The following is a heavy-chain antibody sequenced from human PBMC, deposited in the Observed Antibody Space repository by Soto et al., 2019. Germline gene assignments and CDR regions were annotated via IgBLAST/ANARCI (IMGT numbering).Heavy chain of an antibody. D-gene: IGHD6-13*01. CDR1: GYSFTSYW. V-gene: IGHV5-51*01. J-gene: IGHJ6*02. Sequence: PGESLKISCKGSGYSFTSYWIGWVRQMPGKGLEWMGIIYPGDSDTRYSPSFQGQVTISADKSISTAYLQWSSLKASDTAMYYCARRSSSSWYYYYYGMDVWGLGTTVTVSS. CDR2: IYPGDSDT. CDR3: ARRSSSSWYYYYYGMDV.